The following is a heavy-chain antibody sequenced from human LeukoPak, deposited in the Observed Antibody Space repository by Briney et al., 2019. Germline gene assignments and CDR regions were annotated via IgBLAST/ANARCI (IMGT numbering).Heavy chain of an antibody. CDR1: TYSFSDYW. Sequence: GESLQISSKGSTYSFSDYWIGWVRQLPGKGLEWVAIIYPGDSDTRYSPSFQGQVTISAEKSISTVYLQWSSLQASDTAMYYCTRLIGSGWYFDYWGQGTLVTVSS. J-gene: IGHJ4*02. CDR2: IYPGDSDT. V-gene: IGHV5-51*01. D-gene: IGHD3-10*01. CDR3: TRLIGSGWYFDY.